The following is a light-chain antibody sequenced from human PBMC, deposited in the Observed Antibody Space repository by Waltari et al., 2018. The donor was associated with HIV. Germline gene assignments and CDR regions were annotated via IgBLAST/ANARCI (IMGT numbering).Light chain of an antibody. J-gene: IGLJ3*02. CDR1: SSDVGSYNL. CDR2: EVN. CDR3: CSYAGSSTLV. V-gene: IGLV2-23*02. Sequence: QSALTQPASVSGSPGQSITISCTGTSSDVGSYNLFSWYQQHPGKAPKLMIYEVNKRPSGVSNRFSGSKSGNTASLTISGLQAEDEADYYCCSYAGSSTLVFGAGTKLTVL.